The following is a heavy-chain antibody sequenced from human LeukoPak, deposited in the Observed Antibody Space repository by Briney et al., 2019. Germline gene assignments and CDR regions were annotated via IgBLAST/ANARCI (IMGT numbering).Heavy chain of an antibody. V-gene: IGHV3-74*01. J-gene: IGHJ4*02. D-gene: IGHD1-26*01. CDR3: AREGGSYSNYFDY. CDR2: INNDGSST. Sequence: QPGGSLRLSCGASGFTFSSYWMHWVRQAPGKGLVWVSRINNDGSSTSYADSVQGRFTISRDNAKNTLYLQMNSLKAEDTAIYYCAREGGSYSNYFDYWGQGTLVTVSS. CDR1: GFTFSSYW.